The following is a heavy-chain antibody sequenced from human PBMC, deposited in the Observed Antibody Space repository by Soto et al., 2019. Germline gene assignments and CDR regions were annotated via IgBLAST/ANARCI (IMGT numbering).Heavy chain of an antibody. J-gene: IGHJ3*02. V-gene: IGHV4-31*03. CDR3: AREVGIGYCSGGSCGRRRAFDI. CDR2: IYYSGST. D-gene: IGHD2-15*01. Sequence: SEALALTCTVSGGSISSGGYYWSWIRQHPGKGLEWIGYIYYSGSTYYNPSLKSRVTISVDTSKNQFSLKLSSVTAADTAVYYCAREVGIGYCSGGSCGRRRAFDIWGQGTMVTVSS. CDR1: GGSISSGGYY.